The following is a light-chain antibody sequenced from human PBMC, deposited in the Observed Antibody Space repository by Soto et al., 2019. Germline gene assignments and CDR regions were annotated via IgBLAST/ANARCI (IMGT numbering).Light chain of an antibody. V-gene: IGLV1-40*01. J-gene: IGLJ3*02. CDR2: GNS. CDR1: SSNIGAGYD. CDR3: QSYDISLSGLFWV. Sequence: QSALTQPPSVSGAPGQRVTISCTGSSSNIGAGYDVHWYQQLPGTAPKLLIYGNSNRPSGVPDRFSGSKSGTSASLAITGLQAEDEADYYCQSYDISLSGLFWVFGGGTKVTVL.